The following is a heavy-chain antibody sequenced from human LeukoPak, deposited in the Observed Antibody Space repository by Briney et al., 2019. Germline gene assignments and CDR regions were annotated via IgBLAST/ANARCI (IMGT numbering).Heavy chain of an antibody. CDR2: IYYSGST. V-gene: IGHV4-59*08. D-gene: IGHD3-10*01. Sequence: SETLSLTCTVSGGSISSYYWSWIRQPPGKGLEWIGYIYYSGSTNYNPSLKSRVTISVDTSKNQFSLKLSSVTAADTAVYYCARLRREWVYSFDIWGQGTMVTVSS. CDR3: ARLRREWVYSFDI. CDR1: GGSISSYY. J-gene: IGHJ3*02.